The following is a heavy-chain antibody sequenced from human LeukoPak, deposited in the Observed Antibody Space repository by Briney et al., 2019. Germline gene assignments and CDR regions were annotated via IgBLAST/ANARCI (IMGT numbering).Heavy chain of an antibody. CDR1: GGSFSGYY. D-gene: IGHD3-3*01. Sequence: SETLSLTCAVYGGSFSGYYWSWIRQPPGKGLEWIGEINHSGSTNYNPSLKSRVTISVDTSKNQFSLKLSSVTAADTAVYYCARDYPRFDFWSGYYAAFVIWGQGTMVTVSS. V-gene: IGHV4-34*01. CDR3: ARDYPRFDFWSGYYAAFVI. CDR2: INHSGST. J-gene: IGHJ3*02.